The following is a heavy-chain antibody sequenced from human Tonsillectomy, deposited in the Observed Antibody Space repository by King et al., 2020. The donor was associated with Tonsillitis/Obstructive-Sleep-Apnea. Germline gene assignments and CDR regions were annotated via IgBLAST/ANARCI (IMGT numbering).Heavy chain of an antibody. J-gene: IGHJ5*02. CDR2: ISCSGGST. CDR1: GFTFSSYA. D-gene: IGHD4-17*01. CDR3: AKDVVTTVTTVRWFDP. Sequence: VQLVESGGGLVQPGGSLRLSCAASGFTFSSYAMSWVRQAPGKGLEWVSAISCSGGSTYYADSVKGRFTISRDKSKNTLYMQMNSLRAEDTAVYYCAKDVVTTVTTVRWFDPWGQGTLVTVSS. V-gene: IGHV3-23*04.